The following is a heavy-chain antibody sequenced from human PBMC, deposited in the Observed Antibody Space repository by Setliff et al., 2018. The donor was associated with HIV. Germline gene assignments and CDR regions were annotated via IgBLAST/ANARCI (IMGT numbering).Heavy chain of an antibody. D-gene: IGHD6-19*01. CDR3: ASDQQWLAQGWGGPHY. J-gene: IGHJ4*02. CDR2: IKQGGSEK. Sequence: GGSLRLSCATSGFTFSNFWMTWVRQAPGKGLEWVANIKQGGSEKYYVDSVKGRFTMSRDNAKNSLYLQMNSLRAEDTAVYYCASDQQWLAQGWGGPHYWGQGTLVTVSS. V-gene: IGHV3-7*01. CDR1: GFTFSNFW.